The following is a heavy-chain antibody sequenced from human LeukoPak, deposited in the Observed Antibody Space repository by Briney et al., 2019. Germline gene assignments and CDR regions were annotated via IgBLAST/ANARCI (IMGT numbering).Heavy chain of an antibody. V-gene: IGHV4-30-2*01. CDR3: ARGLPLDV. Sequence: SETLSLTCAVSGGSISSGGYSWSWLRQPPGKGLEWIGYIYHSGSTYYNPSLKSRVTISVDRSKNQFSLKLSSVTAADTAVYYCARGLPLDVWGQGTTVTVSS. J-gene: IGHJ6*02. CDR2: IYHSGST. CDR1: GGSISSGGYS.